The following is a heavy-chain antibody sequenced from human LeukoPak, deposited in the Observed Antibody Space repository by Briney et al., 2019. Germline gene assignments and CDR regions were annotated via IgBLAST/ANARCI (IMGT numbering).Heavy chain of an antibody. V-gene: IGHV3-23*01. J-gene: IGHJ4*02. CDR3: AKDIVVVVAATLVFDS. Sequence: PGGSLRLSCAGSGFTFRSYAMNWVRQAPGKGLEWVSVISGSGGTAYYADSVKGRFTISRDNSRSMLYLQMKSLTAEDTAIYYCAKDIVVVVAATLVFDSWGQGTVVTVSS. CDR1: GFTFRSYA. CDR2: ISGSGGTA. D-gene: IGHD2-15*01.